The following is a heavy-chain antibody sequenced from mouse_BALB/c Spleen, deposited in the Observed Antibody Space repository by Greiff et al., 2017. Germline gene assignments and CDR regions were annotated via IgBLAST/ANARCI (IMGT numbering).Heavy chain of an antibody. J-gene: IGHJ2*01. CDR3: TRGGKPDY. CDR2: ISSGGSYT. Sequence: EVQLVESGGGLVKPGGSLKLSCAASGFTFSSYTMSWVRQTPEKRLEWVATISSGGSYTYYPDSVKGRFTISRDNAKNTLYLQMSSLKSEDTAMYYCTRGGKPDYWGQGTTLTVSS. D-gene: IGHD2-1*01. CDR1: GFTFSSYT. V-gene: IGHV5-6-4*01.